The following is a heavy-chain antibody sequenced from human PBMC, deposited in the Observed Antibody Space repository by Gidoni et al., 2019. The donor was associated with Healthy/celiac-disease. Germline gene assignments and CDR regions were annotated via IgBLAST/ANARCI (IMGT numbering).Heavy chain of an antibody. CDR2: IYYSGGT. J-gene: IGHJ5*02. CDR3: ARDKALFDP. CDR1: GGSISSYY. Sequence: QVQLQESGPGLVKPSETLSLTCTVSGGSISSYYWSWIRQPPGKGLEWIGYIYYSGGTNYNPSLKSRVTISVDTSKNQFSLKLSSVTAADTAVYYCARDKALFDPWGQGTLVTVSS. V-gene: IGHV4-59*01.